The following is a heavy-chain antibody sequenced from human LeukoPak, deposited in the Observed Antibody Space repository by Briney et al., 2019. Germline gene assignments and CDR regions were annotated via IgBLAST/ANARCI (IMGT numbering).Heavy chain of an antibody. CDR3: ARPCCGSISCPTDYYYYYGMDV. D-gene: IGHD2-2*01. CDR2: IDPRDSNT. V-gene: IGHV5-10-1*01. CDR1: GYSFTSYW. J-gene: IGHJ6*02. Sequence: GESLKISCKGSGYSFTSYWINWVRQTPGKGLEWMGRIDPRDSNTNYSPSFQGHVTISADKSISTAYLQWSSLKASDTAIYYCARPCCGSISCPTDYYYYYGMDVWGQGTTVTVSS.